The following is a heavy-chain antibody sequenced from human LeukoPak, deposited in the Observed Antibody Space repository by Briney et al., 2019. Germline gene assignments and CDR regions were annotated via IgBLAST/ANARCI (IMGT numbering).Heavy chain of an antibody. Sequence: GGSLRLSCAASGFTFSNYAMRWGRQAPGKGLEWVSGISGSGDRTYYADSVKGRFTISRDYAKNSVYLQMNSLRAEDTGVYYCAREGIYFDNSGYYRPLDYWGQGTLVTVSS. V-gene: IGHV3-23*01. D-gene: IGHD3-22*01. CDR2: ISGSGDRT. J-gene: IGHJ4*02. CDR3: AREGIYFDNSGYYRPLDY. CDR1: GFTFSNYA.